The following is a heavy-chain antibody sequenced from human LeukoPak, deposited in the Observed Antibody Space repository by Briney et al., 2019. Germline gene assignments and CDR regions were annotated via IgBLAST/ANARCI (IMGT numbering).Heavy chain of an antibody. CDR1: GFTFSNAW. V-gene: IGHV3-15*01. J-gene: IGHJ4*02. CDR2: IKSGTDGGTT. Sequence: GGSLTLACAASGFTFSNAWRSWVRQAPGRGLEWVGRIKSGTDGGTTDYAAPVKGRFTISRDDSKNTLYIQMNSLKTDDTAVYYCTREDFWNYVMWGQGNQVTVSS. CDR3: TREDFWNYVM. D-gene: IGHD1-7*01.